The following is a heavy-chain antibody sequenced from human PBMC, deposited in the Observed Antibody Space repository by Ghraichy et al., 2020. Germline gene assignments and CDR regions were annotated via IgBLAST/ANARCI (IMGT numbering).Heavy chain of an antibody. CDR3: ARRVRGTGDRSSVYCDY. Sequence: SQTLSLTCTVSGDSITSNSYYWAWIRQPPGKGLEWIGTISYSGTTYYNPSLKSRVTISVETSKNQFSLRLSSVTAADTAVYYCARRVRGTGDRSSVYCDYWGQGTLVTVSS. CDR2: ISYSGTT. D-gene: IGHD7-27*01. V-gene: IGHV4-39*01. CDR1: GDSITSNSYY. J-gene: IGHJ4*02.